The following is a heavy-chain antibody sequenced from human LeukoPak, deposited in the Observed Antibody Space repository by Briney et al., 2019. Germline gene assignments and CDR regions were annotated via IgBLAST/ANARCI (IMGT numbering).Heavy chain of an antibody. CDR2: IRSKAHTYAT. Sequence: GGSLKLSCAASGFTFSGSAMHWVCQASGKGLEWVGRIRSKAHTYATSYAASVKGRFTISRDDSKNTAYLQMDSLKTEDTAVYYCRSTSGYDNSGSSDAFDIWGQGTMVTVSS. V-gene: IGHV3-73*01. J-gene: IGHJ3*02. D-gene: IGHD3-22*01. CDR3: RSTSGYDNSGSSDAFDI. CDR1: GFTFSGSA.